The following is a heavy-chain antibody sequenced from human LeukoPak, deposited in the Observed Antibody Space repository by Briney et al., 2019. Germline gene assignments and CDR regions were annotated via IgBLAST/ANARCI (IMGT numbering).Heavy chain of an antibody. CDR3: ARRDIVVVVSASDY. Sequence: GGSLRLSCAASGFTFSSYAMSWVRQAPGKGLEWVSGITASGDRTFYGASVRGRFTVSRDNSKNMVYLQMNSLRVDDTAVYYCARRDIVVVVSASDYWGQGTLATVSS. V-gene: IGHV3-23*01. D-gene: IGHD2-15*01. CDR2: ITASGDRT. CDR1: GFTFSSYA. J-gene: IGHJ4*02.